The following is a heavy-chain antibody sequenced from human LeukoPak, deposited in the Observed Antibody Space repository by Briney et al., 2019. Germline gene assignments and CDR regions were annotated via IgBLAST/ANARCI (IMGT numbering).Heavy chain of an antibody. Sequence: ASVKVSCKASGYTFTSYDINWVRQATGQGLEWMGWMNPNSGNTGYAQKFQGRVTMTRNTSISTAYMELSSLRSEDTAVYYCARGGYSYGYYYGMDVWGQGTTVTVSS. CDR2: MNPNSGNT. CDR1: GYTFTSYD. CDR3: ARGGYSYGYYYGMDV. V-gene: IGHV1-8*01. D-gene: IGHD5-18*01. J-gene: IGHJ6*02.